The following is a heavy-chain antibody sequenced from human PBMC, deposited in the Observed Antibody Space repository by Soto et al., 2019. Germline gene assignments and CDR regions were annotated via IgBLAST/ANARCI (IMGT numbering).Heavy chain of an antibody. Sequence: GGSLRLSCAASGFTFSSYWMSWVRQAPGKGLEWVANIKQDGSEKYYVDSVKGRFTISRDNAKNSLYLQMNSLRAEDTAVYYCARGSSSWYVPVPDYWGQGTLVTVSS. CDR2: IKQDGSEK. V-gene: IGHV3-7*04. J-gene: IGHJ4*02. D-gene: IGHD6-13*01. CDR1: GFTFSSYW. CDR3: ARGSSSWYVPVPDY.